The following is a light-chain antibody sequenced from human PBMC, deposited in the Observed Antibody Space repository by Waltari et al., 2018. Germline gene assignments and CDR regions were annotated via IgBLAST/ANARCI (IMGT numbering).Light chain of an antibody. CDR3: QQYNDWPPLT. V-gene: IGKV3-15*01. J-gene: IGKJ4*01. CDR2: GAS. Sequence: EVVMTQSPATLSVSPGVRVTLSCRASQSVSRFVAWYQQKPGQAPRLLIYGASTRATGIPARFSGSGSGTEFTLTISSLQSEDFAVYYCQQYNDWPPLTFGGGTKLEIK. CDR1: QSVSRF.